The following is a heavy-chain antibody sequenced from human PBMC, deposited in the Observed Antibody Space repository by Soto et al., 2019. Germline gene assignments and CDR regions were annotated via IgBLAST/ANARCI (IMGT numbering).Heavy chain of an antibody. CDR1: GFTFSSYG. V-gene: IGHV3-33*01. J-gene: IGHJ4*02. CDR2: IWYDGSNK. Sequence: QVQLVESGGGVVQPGRSLRLSCAASGFTFSSYGMQWVRQAPGKGLEWVAVIWYDGSNKYYADSVKGRFTIYRDNSKNTLYLQMNSLRADDTAVYYCARDRKSYRSYPFDYWGQGTLVTVSS. D-gene: IGHD1-26*01. CDR3: ARDRKSYRSYPFDY.